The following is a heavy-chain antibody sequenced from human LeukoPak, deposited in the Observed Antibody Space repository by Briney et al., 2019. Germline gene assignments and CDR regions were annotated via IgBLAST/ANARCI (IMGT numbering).Heavy chain of an antibody. J-gene: IGHJ4*02. CDR3: ARGPSHYDTSGHFDH. CDR2: INPSGGST. V-gene: IGHV1-46*01. D-gene: IGHD3-22*01. Sequence: ASVKVSCKASGYTFSSYYMHWVRQAPGQGLEWMGIINPSGGSTTYPQKFQGRVTMTRDTSTGTFYMELSTLRSEDTAVYFCARGPSHYDTSGHFDHWGQGTLITVSS. CDR1: GYTFSSYY.